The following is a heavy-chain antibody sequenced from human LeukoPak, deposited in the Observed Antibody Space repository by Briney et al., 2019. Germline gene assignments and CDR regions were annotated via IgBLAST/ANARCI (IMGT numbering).Heavy chain of an antibody. Sequence: SETLSLTCAVYGGSFSGYYWSWIRQPPGKGLEWIGEINHSGSTNYNPSLKSRVTISVDTSKNQFSLKLSSVTAADTAVYHCARGSPRLDVWGQGTTVTVSS. CDR1: GGSFSGYY. CDR3: ARGSPRLDV. V-gene: IGHV4-34*01. CDR2: INHSGST. J-gene: IGHJ6*02.